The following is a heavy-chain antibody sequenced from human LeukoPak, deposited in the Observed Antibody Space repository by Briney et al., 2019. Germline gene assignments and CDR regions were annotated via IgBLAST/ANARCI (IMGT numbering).Heavy chain of an antibody. V-gene: IGHV3-48*03. CDR2: ISSSGSTI. CDR3: AELGITMIGGV. Sequence: PGGTLRLSCAASGFTFSSHGMNWVRQAPGKGLEWVSYISSSGSTIYYADSVKGRFTISRDNAKNSLYLQMNSLRAEDTAVYYCAELGITMIGGVWGKGTTVAISS. CDR1: GFTFSSHG. D-gene: IGHD3-10*02. J-gene: IGHJ6*04.